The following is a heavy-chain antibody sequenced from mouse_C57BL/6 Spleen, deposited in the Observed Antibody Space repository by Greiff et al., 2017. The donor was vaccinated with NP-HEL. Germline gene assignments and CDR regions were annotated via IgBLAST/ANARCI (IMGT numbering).Heavy chain of an antibody. D-gene: IGHD1-1*01. J-gene: IGHJ1*03. CDR1: GFTFSSYA. V-gene: IGHV5-9-1*02. CDR2: ISSGGDYI. CDR3: TRDQGVYGSSYPDV. Sequence: VQRVESGEGLVKPGGSLKLSCAASGFTFSSYAMSWVRQTPEKRLEWVAYISSGGDYIYYADTVKGRFTISRDNARNTLYLQMSSLKSEDTAMYYCTRDQGVYGSSYPDVWGTGTTVTVSS.